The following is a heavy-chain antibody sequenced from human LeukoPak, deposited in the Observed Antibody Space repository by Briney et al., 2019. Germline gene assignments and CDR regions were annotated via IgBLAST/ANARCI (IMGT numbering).Heavy chain of an antibody. CDR3: ARGLRKVYYSGLDV. CDR2: ISSGGTTI. J-gene: IGHJ6*02. CDR1: GFTFSSYE. V-gene: IGHV3-48*03. Sequence: GGSLRLSCAASGFTFSSYEMNWVRQAPGKGLEWVSYISSGGTTIYYADAVKGRFTISRDNAKNSLYLQMNSLRAEDTAVYYCARGLRKVYYSGLDVWGQGTTVIFSS.